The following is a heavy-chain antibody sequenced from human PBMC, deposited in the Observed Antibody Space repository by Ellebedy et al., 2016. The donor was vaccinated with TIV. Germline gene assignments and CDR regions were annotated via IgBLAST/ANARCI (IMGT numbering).Heavy chain of an antibody. J-gene: IGHJ4*02. CDR2: INNNGRTI. Sequence: LSLTCAASGFTFSPYWMHWVRQTPGQGLVWVARINNNGRTINYADSVKGRFTISRDNAKNTLYLQMNSLRAEDTAVYYCASYDFWSGYDWGQGTLVTVSS. CDR3: ASYDFWSGYD. V-gene: IGHV3-74*01. CDR1: GFTFSPYW. D-gene: IGHD3-3*01.